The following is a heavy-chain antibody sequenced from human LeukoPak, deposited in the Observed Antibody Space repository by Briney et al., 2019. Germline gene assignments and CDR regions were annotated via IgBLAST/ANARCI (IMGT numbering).Heavy chain of an antibody. CDR3: AKGEGDC. V-gene: IGHV4-59*01. Sequence: SETLSLTCTVSGGSISSYYWSWIRQPPGKGLEWIGYIYDSGNTNYNPSLKSRVTISVDTSKNQFSLKVRSVTAADTAVYYCAKGEGDCWGQGTLVTVSS. CDR2: IYDSGNT. J-gene: IGHJ4*02. D-gene: IGHD2-21*01. CDR1: GGSISSYY.